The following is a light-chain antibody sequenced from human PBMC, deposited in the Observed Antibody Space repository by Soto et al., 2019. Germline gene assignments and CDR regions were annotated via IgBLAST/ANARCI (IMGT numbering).Light chain of an antibody. J-gene: IGKJ2*01. CDR2: GAS. Sequence: ESMLTQSPGTLSLSPGERATFSCRASQSVSTRYLAWYQQKPGQAPRLLIYGASIRATGIPDRFSGSGSGTDFTLTISRLEPEYFAVYYCHQFGSSPPAFTFGQGTKLEI. CDR3: HQFGSSPPAFT. V-gene: IGKV3-20*01. CDR1: QSVSTRY.